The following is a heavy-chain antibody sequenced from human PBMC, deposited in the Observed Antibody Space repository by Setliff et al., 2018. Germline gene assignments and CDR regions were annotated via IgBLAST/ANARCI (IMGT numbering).Heavy chain of an antibody. CDR1: GDTFSTYA. V-gene: IGHV1-69*13. D-gene: IGHD4-4*01. CDR2: VIPLFGTT. J-gene: IGHJ5*02. Sequence: GASVKVSCKASGDTFSTYALSWVRQAPGQGLEWMGRVIPLFGTTNYAQKFQDRVAISADESTSTAYMELRSLRSEDTAIYYCARDTHINYNNPQVGWFDPWGQGTQVTVSS. CDR3: ARDTHINYNNPQVGWFDP.